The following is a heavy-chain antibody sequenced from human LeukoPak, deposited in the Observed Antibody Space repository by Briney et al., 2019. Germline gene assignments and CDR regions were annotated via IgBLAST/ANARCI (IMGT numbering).Heavy chain of an antibody. CDR3: GHTYDYAWATARPTCFDY. J-gene: IGHJ4*02. CDR2: IYWDDNK. V-gene: IGHV2-5*05. CDR1: GFSLSTGGVG. Sequence: SGPTLVKPTQTLTLTCTFSGFSLSTGGVGVGWIRQPPGKALEWLGIIYWDDNKRYDPSLKSRLTITKDTSKNQVVLTLTNMDPVDTATYYCGHTYDYAWATARPTCFDYWGRGTLVTVSS. D-gene: IGHD3-16*01.